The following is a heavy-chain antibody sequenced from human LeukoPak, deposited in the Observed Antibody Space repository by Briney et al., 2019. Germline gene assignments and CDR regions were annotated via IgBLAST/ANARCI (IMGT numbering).Heavy chain of an antibody. CDR3: ANRALYCSSTSCYAGGAFDI. CDR2: ISGSGGST. D-gene: IGHD2-2*01. V-gene: IGHV3-23*01. Sequence: PGGSLRLSCAASGFTFSSYAMSWVRQAPGKGLEWVSAISGSGGSTYYADSVRGRFTISRDNSKNTLYLQMNSLRAEDTAVYSCANRALYCSSTSCYAGGAFDIWGQGTMVTVSS. J-gene: IGHJ3*02. CDR1: GFTFSSYA.